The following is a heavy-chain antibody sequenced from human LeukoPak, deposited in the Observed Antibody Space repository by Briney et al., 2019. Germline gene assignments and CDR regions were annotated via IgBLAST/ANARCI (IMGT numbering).Heavy chain of an antibody. Sequence: SETLSLTCAVYGGSFSGYYWGWIRQPPGKGLEWVGEINHSGSTNYNPSLKSRVTISVDTSKNRFSLKLSSVTAADTAVYYCARPGQVNYDSSGYYNYWGQGTLVTVSS. CDR3: ARPGQVNYDSSGYYNY. CDR2: INHSGST. CDR1: GGSFSGYY. V-gene: IGHV4-34*01. J-gene: IGHJ4*02. D-gene: IGHD3-22*01.